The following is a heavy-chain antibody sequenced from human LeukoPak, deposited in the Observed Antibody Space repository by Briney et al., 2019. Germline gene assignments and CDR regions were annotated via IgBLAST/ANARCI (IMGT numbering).Heavy chain of an antibody. CDR3: AKLEGGLGYCSSTSCYHDFDY. CDR1: GFTFSSYG. J-gene: IGHJ4*02. D-gene: IGHD2-2*01. V-gene: IGHV3-30*02. CDR2: IRYDGSNK. Sequence: PGGSLRLSCAASGFTFSSYGMHWVRQAPGKGLEWVAFIRYDGSNKYYADSVKGRFTISRDNSKNTLYLQMNSLRAEDTAVYYCAKLEGGLGYCSSTSCYHDFDYWGQGTLVTVSS.